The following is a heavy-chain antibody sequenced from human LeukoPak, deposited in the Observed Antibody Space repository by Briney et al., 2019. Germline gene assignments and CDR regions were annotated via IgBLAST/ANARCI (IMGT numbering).Heavy chain of an antibody. CDR3: AKGGDGHNLEYYYYGMDV. D-gene: IGHD5-24*01. V-gene: IGHV3-30*18. J-gene: IGHJ6*02. CDR2: ISYDGSNK. CDR1: GFTFSSYG. Sequence: GRSLRLSCAASGFTFSSYGMHWVRQAPGKGLEWEAVISYDGSNKYYADSVKGRFTISRDKSKNTLYLQMNRLRAEDTPVYYCAKGGDGHNLEYYYYGMDVWGQGTTVTVSS.